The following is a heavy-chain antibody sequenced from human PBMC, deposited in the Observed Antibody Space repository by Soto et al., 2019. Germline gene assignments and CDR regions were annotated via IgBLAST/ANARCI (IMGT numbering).Heavy chain of an antibody. CDR2: IKQDGTDK. CDR3: APDNGPSDF. V-gene: IGHV3-7*01. J-gene: IGHJ4*02. CDR1: GYSFRSYW. Sequence: GGSLRLSCVGSGYSFRSYWMSWVRQAPGKGWEWVAKIKQDGTDKYYVGSVKGRFTISRDNSKNSLYLQMNRLRAEDPGLYFPAPDNGPSDFWGRGTLVTVSS.